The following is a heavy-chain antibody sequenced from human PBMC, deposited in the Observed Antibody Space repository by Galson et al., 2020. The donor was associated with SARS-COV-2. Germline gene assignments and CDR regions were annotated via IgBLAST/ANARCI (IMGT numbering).Heavy chain of an antibody. Sequence: ASVTVSCKASGYMFLTYGFSWVRQAPGQGLEWMGWISAYNGNTNYAQQFQGRVTMTTDTSTSTAYMELRSLRSDDTAVYYCAREDAGQWLGGDFWGQGTLVTVSS. V-gene: IGHV1-18*01. CDR3: AREDAGQWLGGDF. CDR2: ISAYNGNT. CDR1: GYMFLTYG. D-gene: IGHD6-19*01. J-gene: IGHJ4*02.